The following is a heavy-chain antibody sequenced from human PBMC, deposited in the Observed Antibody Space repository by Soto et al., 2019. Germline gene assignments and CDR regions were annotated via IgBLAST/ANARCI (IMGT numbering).Heavy chain of an antibody. CDR1: GGSFSGYY. CDR3: ARLVEVVVPAATYYYYYMDV. CDR2: INHSGST. V-gene: IGHV4-34*01. J-gene: IGHJ6*03. Sequence: SETLSLTCAVYGGSFSGYYWSWIRQPPGKGLEWIGEINHSGSTNYNPSLKSRVTISVDTSKNQFSLKLSSVTAADTAVYYCARLVEVVVPAATYYYYYMDVWGKGTTVTVSS. D-gene: IGHD2-2*01.